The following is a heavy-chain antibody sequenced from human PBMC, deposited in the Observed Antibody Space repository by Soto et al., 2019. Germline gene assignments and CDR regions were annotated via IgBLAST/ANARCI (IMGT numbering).Heavy chain of an antibody. CDR1: GGSISSGGYY. Sequence: PSETLSLTCTVSGGSISSGGYYWSWIRQHPGKGLEWIGYIYYSGSTYYNPSLKSRVTISVDTSKNQFSLKLSSVTAADTAVYYCARGRGWFGEFNVSEYYFDYWGQGTLVTVSS. CDR3: ARGRGWFGEFNVSEYYFDY. V-gene: IGHV4-31*03. D-gene: IGHD3-10*01. CDR2: IYYSGST. J-gene: IGHJ4*02.